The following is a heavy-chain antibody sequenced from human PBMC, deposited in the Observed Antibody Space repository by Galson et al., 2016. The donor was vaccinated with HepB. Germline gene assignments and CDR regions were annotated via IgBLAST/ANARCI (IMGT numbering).Heavy chain of an antibody. V-gene: IGHV3-72*01. J-gene: IGHJ4*02. D-gene: IGHD1-26*01. CDR3: ARERRVGATPNYFDY. CDR1: GFTFSDHY. Sequence: SLRLSCAASGFTFSDHYMDWVRQAPGKGLEWVGRTRNKANTYSTEYAASVKGRFTISRDDSKNSLFLQINSLRTEDTAVYYCARERRVGATPNYFDYWGQGTLVTVSS. CDR2: TRNKANTYST.